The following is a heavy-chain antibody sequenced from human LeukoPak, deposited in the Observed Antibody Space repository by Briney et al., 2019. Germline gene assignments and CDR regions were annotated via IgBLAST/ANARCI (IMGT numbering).Heavy chain of an antibody. V-gene: IGHV4-59*12. CDR2: IFYSGNT. D-gene: IGHD5-18*01. Sequence: SETLSLTCTVSGGSISGYYWSWIRQPPGKGLEWIGYIFYSGNTNYNPSLRSRVTISVDTSRNQFSLKLSSVTAADTAVYYCARRGYSYGHFDYWGQGTLVTVSS. CDR1: GGSISGYY. J-gene: IGHJ4*02. CDR3: ARRGYSYGHFDY.